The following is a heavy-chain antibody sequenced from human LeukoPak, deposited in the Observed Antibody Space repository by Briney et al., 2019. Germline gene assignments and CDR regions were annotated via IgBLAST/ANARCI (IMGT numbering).Heavy chain of an antibody. J-gene: IGHJ4*02. CDR1: GGTFSSYA. D-gene: IGHD6-13*01. Sequence: SVKVSCKASGGTFSSYAISWVRQAPGQGLEWMGRIIPILGIANYAQKFQGRVTITADKSTSTAYMELSSLRSEDTAVYYCARHAAAGLYYFDYWGQETLVTVSS. CDR3: ARHAAAGLYYFDY. CDR2: IIPILGIA. V-gene: IGHV1-69*04.